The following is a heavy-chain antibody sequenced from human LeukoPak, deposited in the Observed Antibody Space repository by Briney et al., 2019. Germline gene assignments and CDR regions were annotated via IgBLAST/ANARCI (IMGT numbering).Heavy chain of an antibody. Sequence: SETLSLTCTVSGGSISSSSYYWGWIRQPPGKGLEWIGSIYYSGSTYYNPSLKSRVTISVDTSKNQFSLKLSSVTAADTAVYYCARDYPWDFWSGYYLSAFDIWGQGTMVTVSS. CDR1: GGSISSSSYY. V-gene: IGHV4-39*07. J-gene: IGHJ3*02. CDR3: ARDYPWDFWSGYYLSAFDI. CDR2: IYYSGST. D-gene: IGHD3-3*01.